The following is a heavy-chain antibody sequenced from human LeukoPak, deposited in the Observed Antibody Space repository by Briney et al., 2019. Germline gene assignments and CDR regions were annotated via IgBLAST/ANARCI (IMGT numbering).Heavy chain of an antibody. CDR2: IYYSGST. D-gene: IGHD2-2*02. CDR1: GGALSSGGYY. Sequence: PSQTLSLTCTVSGGALSSGGYYWSWIRQPPGKGLEWIGYIYYSGSTNYNPSLKSRVTISVDTSKNQFSLKLSSVTAADTAVYYCARDREGLQYCSSTSCYRYYYYMDVWGKGTTVTVSS. CDR3: ARDREGLQYCSSTSCYRYYYYMDV. V-gene: IGHV4-61*08. J-gene: IGHJ6*03.